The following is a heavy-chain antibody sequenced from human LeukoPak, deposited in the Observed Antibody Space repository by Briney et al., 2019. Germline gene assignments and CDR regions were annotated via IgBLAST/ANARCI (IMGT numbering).Heavy chain of an antibody. Sequence: GGSLRLSCAASGSTFSSHGMQWVRQAPGKGLEWVAVISYDGSTKYYADSVKGRFTISRDNSKSTLYLQMNSLRAEDTAVYYCAKESGSRSYGAYFPHWGQGTLVTVSS. CDR1: GSTFSSHG. CDR2: ISYDGSTK. V-gene: IGHV3-30*18. D-gene: IGHD6-13*01. J-gene: IGHJ1*01. CDR3: AKESGSRSYGAYFPH.